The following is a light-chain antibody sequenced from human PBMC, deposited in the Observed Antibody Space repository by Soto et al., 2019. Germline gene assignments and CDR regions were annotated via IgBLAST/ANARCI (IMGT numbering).Light chain of an antibody. CDR1: QSVGSW. CDR3: QQYDNYPLT. Sequence: DIQMTQSPSTLSASAGDRVTIACRASQSVGSWLAWYQQKPGKAPKFLIYDASTLESGVPSRFSGSGSGAEFTLTISSLQPDDFATYYCQQYDNYPLTFGGGTKVDI. J-gene: IGKJ4*01. V-gene: IGKV1-5*01. CDR2: DAS.